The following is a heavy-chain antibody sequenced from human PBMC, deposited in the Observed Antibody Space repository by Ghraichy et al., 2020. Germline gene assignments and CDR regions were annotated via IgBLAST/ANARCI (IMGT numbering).Heavy chain of an antibody. V-gene: IGHV3-48*02. J-gene: IGHJ6*02. CDR1: GFTFSSYT. D-gene: IGHD4-23*01. CDR3: ARASTVVRFYYYDGMDV. Sequence: GGSLRLSCVDSGFTFSSYTLNWVRQSPGKGLEWVSYITSSSRSIFYADSVKGRFTISRDNAQNSLYLQMNSLRDEDTAVYYCARASTVVRFYYYDGMDVWGQGTTVTVSS. CDR2: ITSSSRSI.